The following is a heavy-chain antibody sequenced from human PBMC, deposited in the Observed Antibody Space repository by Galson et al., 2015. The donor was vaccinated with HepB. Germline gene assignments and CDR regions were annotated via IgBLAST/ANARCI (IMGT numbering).Heavy chain of an antibody. CDR2: IDPSDSYT. CDR3: ARHVPGYSSGWYH. Sequence: QSGAEVKKPGESLRISCKGSGYSFTSYWISWVRQMPGKGLEWMGRIDPSDSYTNNSPSFQGHVTITADKSISTAYLQWSSLKASDTAMYDCARHVPGYSSGWYHWGQGTRVTVSS. CDR1: GYSFTSYW. J-gene: IGHJ5*02. D-gene: IGHD6-19*01. V-gene: IGHV5-10-1*01.